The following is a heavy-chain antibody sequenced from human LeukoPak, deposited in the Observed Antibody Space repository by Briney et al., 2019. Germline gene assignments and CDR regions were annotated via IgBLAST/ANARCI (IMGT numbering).Heavy chain of an antibody. CDR1: GFTFSSYG. V-gene: IGHV3-30*18. J-gene: IGHJ4*02. Sequence: GGSLRLSCAASGFTFSSYGMHWVRQAPGKGLEWVAVISYDGSNKYYADSVKGRFIISRDNSKNTLYLQMNSLRAEDTAVYYCAKDLEGSSSFDYWGQGTLVTVSS. D-gene: IGHD6-13*01. CDR2: ISYDGSNK. CDR3: AKDLEGSSSFDY.